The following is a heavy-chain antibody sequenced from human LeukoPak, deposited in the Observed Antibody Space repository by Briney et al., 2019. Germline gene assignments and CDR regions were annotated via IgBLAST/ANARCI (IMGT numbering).Heavy chain of an antibody. Sequence: TGGSLRLSCAASGCTFSSYGMHWVRQAPGKGLERVAFIRYDGSNKYYADSVKGRFTISRNNSKNTLYLQMNSLRAEDTAVYYCAKERDTAMVTIDYWGQGTLVTVSS. CDR3: AKERDTAMVTIDY. CDR2: IRYDGSNK. V-gene: IGHV3-30*02. J-gene: IGHJ4*02. CDR1: GCTFSSYG. D-gene: IGHD5-18*01.